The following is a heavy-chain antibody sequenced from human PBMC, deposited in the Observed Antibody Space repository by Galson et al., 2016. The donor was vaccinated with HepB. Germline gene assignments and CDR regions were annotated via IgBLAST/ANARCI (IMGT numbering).Heavy chain of an antibody. J-gene: IGHJ3*01. V-gene: IGHV4-4*01. D-gene: IGHD3-22*01. Sequence: ATLSLTCAVSGDSISNSHWWSWVRQPPGEGLEWIGEIYHSGTTNYNPSLKSRVILSVDKSNNHSSLILTSVTAADTAVYFCARREWLVLGNGFDFWGQGTLVTVSS. CDR2: IYHSGTT. CDR1: GDSISNSHW. CDR3: ARREWLVLGNGFDF.